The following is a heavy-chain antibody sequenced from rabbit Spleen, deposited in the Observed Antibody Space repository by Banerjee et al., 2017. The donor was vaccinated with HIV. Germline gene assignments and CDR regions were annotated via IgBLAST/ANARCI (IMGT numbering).Heavy chain of an antibody. D-gene: IGHD6-1*01. CDR2: IVAGSSGNT. CDR3: ARLMTYGYAGFGYATLDWLDL. J-gene: IGHJ5*01. Sequence: QEQLVESGGGLVKPEGSLTLACTASGFSFSSNYYMCWVRQAPGKGLEWIACIVAGSSGNTYYASWAKGRITISKTSSTTVTLQMTSLTAADTATYFCARLMTYGYAGFGYATLDWLDLWGPGTLVTVS. CDR1: GFSFSSNYY. V-gene: IGHV1S45*01.